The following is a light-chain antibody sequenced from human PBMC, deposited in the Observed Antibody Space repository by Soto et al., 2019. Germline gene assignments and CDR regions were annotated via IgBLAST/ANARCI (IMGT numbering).Light chain of an antibody. CDR3: CSYTTSNTRQIV. CDR1: SSDVGGYNY. CDR2: DVS. V-gene: IGLV2-14*03. J-gene: IGLJ1*01. Sequence: QSVLTQPASVSGSPGQSITISCTGTSSDVGGYNYVSWYQHHPGKAPKRMIYDVSNRPSGVSNRFSGSKSGDTASLTISGLQPEDEADYYCCSYTTSNTRQIVFGTGTKVTVL.